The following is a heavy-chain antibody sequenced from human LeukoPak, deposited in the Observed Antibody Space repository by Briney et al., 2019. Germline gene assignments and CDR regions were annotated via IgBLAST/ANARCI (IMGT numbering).Heavy chain of an antibody. CDR1: GFTFSSYW. V-gene: IGHV4-39*07. CDR3: ARDMTIFGVVIIHDAFDI. Sequence: GSLRLPCAASGFTFSSYWMHWVRQAPGKGLEWIGSIYYSGSTYYNPSLKSRVTISVDTSKNQFSLKLSSVTAADTAVYYCARDMTIFGVVIIHDAFDIWGQGTMVTVSS. CDR2: IYYSGST. J-gene: IGHJ3*02. D-gene: IGHD3-3*01.